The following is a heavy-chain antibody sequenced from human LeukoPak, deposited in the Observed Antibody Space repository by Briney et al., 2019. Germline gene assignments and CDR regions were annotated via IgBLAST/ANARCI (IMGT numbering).Heavy chain of an antibody. J-gene: IGHJ4*02. CDR1: GFSNSTYC. CDR3: ASWVGRDY. CDR2: IKQDGSEE. D-gene: IGHD2-15*01. V-gene: IGHV3-7*01. Sequence: GGSLRLSCAASGFSNSTYCMTWVRQAPGKGLEWVANIKQDGSEEYYVDSVKGRFTVSRDNAKNSLYLQMNSLRAEDTAVYYCASWVGRDYWGQGTLVTVSS.